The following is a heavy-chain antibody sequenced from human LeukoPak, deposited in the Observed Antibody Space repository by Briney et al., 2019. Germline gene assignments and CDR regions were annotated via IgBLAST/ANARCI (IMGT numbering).Heavy chain of an antibody. CDR3: AREGYCSSTSCYASDAFDI. CDR2: IWYDGSSK. D-gene: IGHD2-2*01. CDR1: GFTFSSYG. Sequence: GGSLRLSCAASGFTFSSYGMHWVRQAPGKGLEWVAVIWYDGSSKYYADSAKGRFTISRDNSKNTLYLQMNSLRAEDTAVYYCAREGYCSSTSCYASDAFDIWGQGTMVTVSS. V-gene: IGHV3-33*01. J-gene: IGHJ3*02.